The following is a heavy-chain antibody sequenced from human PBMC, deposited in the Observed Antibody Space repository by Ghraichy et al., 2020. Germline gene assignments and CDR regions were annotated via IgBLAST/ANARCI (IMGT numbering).Heavy chain of an antibody. J-gene: IGHJ4*02. CDR1: GFTFSSYD. CDR3: ARRFWVVSDY. Sequence: GESLNISCAASGFTFSSYDMHWVRQATGKGLEWVSAIGTAGDTYYPGSVKGRFTISRENAKNSLYLQMNSLRAGDTAVYYCARRFWVVSDYWGQGTLVTVSS. CDR2: IGTAGDT. V-gene: IGHV3-13*01. D-gene: IGHD4-23*01.